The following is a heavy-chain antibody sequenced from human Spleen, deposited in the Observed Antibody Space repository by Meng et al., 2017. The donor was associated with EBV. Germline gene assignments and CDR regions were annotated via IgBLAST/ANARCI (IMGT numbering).Heavy chain of an antibody. J-gene: IGHJ4*02. Sequence: ISSVALAPVPLLPWLPPILPISLPPNYAQTIQGRVTITADEFTSTADMDMSGLRSEDTAVYYCARDPLDGSGYHFNYFDFWGQGTLVTVSS. CDR2: ILPISLPP. CDR3: ARDPLDGSGYHFNYFDF. V-gene: IGHV1-69*01. D-gene: IGHD6-19*01.